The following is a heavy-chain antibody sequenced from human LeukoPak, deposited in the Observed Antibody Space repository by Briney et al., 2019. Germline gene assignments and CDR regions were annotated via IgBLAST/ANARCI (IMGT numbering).Heavy chain of an antibody. CDR3: ARDQRDYDFWSGSVSNYYYYGMDV. CDR1: GFTFSSYG. Sequence: PGRSLRLSCAASGFTFSSYGMHWVRQAPGKGLEWVAVIWYDGSNKYYADSAKGRFTISRDNSKNTLYLQMNSLRAEDTAVYYCARDQRDYDFWSGSVSNYYYYGMDVWGQGTTVTVSS. D-gene: IGHD3-3*01. CDR2: IWYDGSNK. J-gene: IGHJ6*02. V-gene: IGHV3-33*01.